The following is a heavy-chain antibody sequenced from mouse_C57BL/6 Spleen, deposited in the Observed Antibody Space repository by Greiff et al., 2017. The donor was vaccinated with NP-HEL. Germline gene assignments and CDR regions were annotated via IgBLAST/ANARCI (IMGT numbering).Heavy chain of an antibody. J-gene: IGHJ1*03. CDR2: ISDGGSYT. CDR1: GFTFSSYA. V-gene: IGHV5-4*01. CDR3: AREGFYSNPRWYFDV. Sequence: EVQGVESGGGLVKPGESLKLSCAASGFTFSSYAMSWVRQTPEKRLEWVATISDGGSYTYYPDNVKGRFTISRDNAKNNLYLQMSHLKSEDTAMYYCAREGFYSNPRWYFDVWGTGTTVTVSS. D-gene: IGHD2-5*01.